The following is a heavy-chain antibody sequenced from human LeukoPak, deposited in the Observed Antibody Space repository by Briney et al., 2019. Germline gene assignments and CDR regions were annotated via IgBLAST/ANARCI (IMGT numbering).Heavy chain of an antibody. J-gene: IGHJ5*02. CDR3: ARTQQLVLRSPLDP. D-gene: IGHD6-13*01. Sequence: ASVKVSCKASGYTFTNYDIHWVRQATGQGLEWMGWMNPYSGNTGYAQNFQGRITITRNTSISTAYMELSSLRSEDTAVHYCARTQQLVLRSPLDPWGQGTLVTVSS. CDR1: GYTFTNYD. CDR2: MNPYSGNT. V-gene: IGHV1-8*03.